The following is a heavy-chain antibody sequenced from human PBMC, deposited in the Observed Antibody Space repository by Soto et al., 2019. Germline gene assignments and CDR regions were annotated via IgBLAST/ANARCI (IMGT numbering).Heavy chain of an antibody. CDR3: ARDLQDCSGGRCYSGIDG. V-gene: IGHV1-2*04. J-gene: IGHJ6*02. Sequence: ASVKVSCTASGYTFTGYYMHWVLQAPGQGLEWMGWINPNSGGTNYAQKFQGWATMTRDTSISTAYMELSRLRSDDTAVYYCARDLQDCSGGRCYSGIDGWGQGSTVTVS. D-gene: IGHD2-15*01. CDR1: GYTFTGYY. CDR2: INPNSGGT.